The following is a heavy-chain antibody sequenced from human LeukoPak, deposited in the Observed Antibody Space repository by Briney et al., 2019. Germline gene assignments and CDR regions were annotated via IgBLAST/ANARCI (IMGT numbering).Heavy chain of an antibody. D-gene: IGHD6-19*01. CDR2: ISTYNGNT. J-gene: IGHJ4*02. V-gene: IGHV1-18*01. CDR3: ARVSSGWSYYFDH. Sequence: ASVKVSCKAPGYTFNNYGIIWVRQAPGQGLEWMGWISTYNGNTNYAQNFQGRVTMTTDTSTSTAYMELRSLRSDDTAVYYCARVSSGWSYYFDHWGQGTLVTVSS. CDR1: GYTFNNYG.